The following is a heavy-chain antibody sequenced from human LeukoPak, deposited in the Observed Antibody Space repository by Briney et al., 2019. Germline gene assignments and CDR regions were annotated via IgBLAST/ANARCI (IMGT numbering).Heavy chain of an antibody. V-gene: IGHV3-21*01. CDR2: ISSSGSNI. J-gene: IGHJ4*02. CDR1: GFTFSNXD. CDR3: ARSFDW. Sequence: XGSXXXXXXASGFTFSNXDXXXVRXAPGKGLQWFSFISSSGSNIYYADSVKGRFTISRDNAKNSLDLQMNGLRADDTAIYYCARSFDWWGQGILVTVSS.